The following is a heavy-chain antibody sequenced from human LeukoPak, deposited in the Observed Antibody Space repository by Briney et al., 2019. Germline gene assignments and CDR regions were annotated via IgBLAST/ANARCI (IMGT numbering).Heavy chain of an antibody. CDR2: INPNSGAT. J-gene: IGHJ4*02. CDR1: GYTFTDYY. Sequence: ASVKVSCKASGYTFTDYYMHWVRQAPGQGLEWMGWINPNSGATDYVQKFQGWVTMTRDTSITTAYMDLSRLTSDDTAVYYCARDLGGYYGSGSYYNWGQETLVTVSS. CDR3: ARDLGGYYGSGSYYN. D-gene: IGHD3-10*01. V-gene: IGHV1-2*04.